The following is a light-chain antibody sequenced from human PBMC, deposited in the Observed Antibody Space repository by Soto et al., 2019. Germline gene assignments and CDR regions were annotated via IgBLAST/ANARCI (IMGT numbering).Light chain of an antibody. CDR2: VNSDGSH. V-gene: IGLV4-69*01. CDR3: QTWGTAIVV. Sequence: QLVLTQSPSASASLGASVKLACTLDSGHSSSAIAWHQQQPEKGPRYLMKVNSDGSHTKGDGIPDRFSGSGSGAERYLTISSLQSEDEADYYCQTWGTAIVVFGGGTKVTVL. CDR1: SGHSSSA. J-gene: IGLJ3*02.